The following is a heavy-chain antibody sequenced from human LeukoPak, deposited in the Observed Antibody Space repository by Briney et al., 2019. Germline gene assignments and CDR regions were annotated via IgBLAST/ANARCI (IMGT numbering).Heavy chain of an antibody. CDR3: ARAWGGYYYGSGSFPLDY. CDR2: IRYDGSNK. CDR1: GFTFSSYG. V-gene: IGHV3-30*02. J-gene: IGHJ4*02. Sequence: GGSLRLSCAASGFTFSSYGMHWVRQAPGKGLEWVAFIRYDGSNKYYADSVKGRFTISRDNAKNSLYLQMNSLRAEDTAVYYCARAWGGYYYGSGSFPLDYWGQGTLVTVSS. D-gene: IGHD3-10*01.